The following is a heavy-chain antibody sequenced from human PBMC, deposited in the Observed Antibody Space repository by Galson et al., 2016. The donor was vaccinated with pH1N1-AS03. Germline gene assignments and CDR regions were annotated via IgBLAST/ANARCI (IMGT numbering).Heavy chain of an antibody. D-gene: IGHD1-26*01. CDR1: GYTFSDYY. J-gene: IGHJ4*02. CDR3: ARGGGSSLDY. CDR2: INPSSGGT. V-gene: IGHV1-2*02. Sequence: SVKVSCKASGYTFSDYYMHWVRQAPGQELEWMGWINPSSGGTKYTQKFQGRVTMTRDTSISTAYMELSRLTSDDTAVYFWARGGGSSLDYWGQGTLVPVSS.